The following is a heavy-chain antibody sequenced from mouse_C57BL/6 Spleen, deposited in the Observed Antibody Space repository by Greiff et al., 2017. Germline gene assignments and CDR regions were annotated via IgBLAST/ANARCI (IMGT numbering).Heavy chain of an antibody. D-gene: IGHD1-1*01. J-gene: IGHJ3*01. Sequence: LVESGAELVKPGASVKISCKASGYAFSSYWMNWVKQRPGKGLEWIGQIYPGDGDTNYNGKFKGKATLTADKSSSTAYMQLSSLTSEDSAVYFCARAYYYGSRGGAWFAYWGQGTLVTVSA. V-gene: IGHV1-80*01. CDR3: ARAYYYGSRGGAWFAY. CDR1: GYAFSSYW. CDR2: IYPGDGDT.